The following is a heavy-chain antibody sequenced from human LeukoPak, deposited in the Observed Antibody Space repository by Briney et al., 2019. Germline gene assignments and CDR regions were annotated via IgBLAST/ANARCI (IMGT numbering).Heavy chain of an antibody. CDR3: ARGGRYYDYVWGSYRDY. Sequence: SETLSLTCAVSGYSISSGYYWGWIRQPPGKGLEWIGSIYHSGSTHYNPSLKSRVTISVDTSKNQFSLKLSSVTAADTAVYYCARGGRYYDYVWGSYRDYWGQGTLVTVSS. V-gene: IGHV4-38-2*01. CDR1: GYSISSGYY. D-gene: IGHD3-16*02. J-gene: IGHJ4*02. CDR2: IYHSGST.